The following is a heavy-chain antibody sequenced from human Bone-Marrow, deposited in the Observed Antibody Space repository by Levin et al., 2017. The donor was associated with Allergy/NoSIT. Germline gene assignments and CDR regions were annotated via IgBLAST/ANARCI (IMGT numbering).Heavy chain of an antibody. CDR3: ARDQLLGYRGYDVYWAADS. J-gene: IGHJ4*02. Sequence: SVKVSCKASGGSFSSYTFNWVRQAPGQGLEWIGRIIAVAGIVNYAQKFQGRVTITADKSTTTAYMELSSLRSEDTAVYYCARDQLLGYRGYDVYWAADSWGQGTLVTVSS. V-gene: IGHV1-69*04. CDR1: GGSFSSYT. D-gene: IGHD5-12*01. CDR2: IIAVAGIV.